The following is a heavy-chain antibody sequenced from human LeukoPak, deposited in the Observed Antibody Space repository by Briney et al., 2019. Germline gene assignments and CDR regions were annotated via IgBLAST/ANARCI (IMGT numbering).Heavy chain of an antibody. CDR3: ARGWVYGD. CDR2: INPNSGNT. V-gene: IGHV1-8*02. J-gene: IGHJ4*02. D-gene: IGHD5/OR15-5a*01. CDR1: GGTFSSYA. Sequence: ASVKVSCKASGGTFSSYAVSWVRQAPGQGLEWMGWINPNSGNTGYAQKFQGRVTMTRNTSISTAYMELSSLRSEDTAVYYCARGWVYGDWGQGTLVTVSS.